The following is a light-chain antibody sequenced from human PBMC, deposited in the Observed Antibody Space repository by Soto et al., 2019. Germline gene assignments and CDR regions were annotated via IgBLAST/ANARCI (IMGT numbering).Light chain of an antibody. CDR1: QSVSSN. Sequence: EIVMTQSPATLSVSPGERATLSGRASQSVSSNLACYQQKPRQAPRLLIYGASTRATGIPARFSGSGSGTEFTLTISRLKPQDFAVYYCQKYNNWPSITFGQGKRLEIK. V-gene: IGKV3-15*01. CDR3: QKYNNWPSIT. CDR2: GAS. J-gene: IGKJ5*01.